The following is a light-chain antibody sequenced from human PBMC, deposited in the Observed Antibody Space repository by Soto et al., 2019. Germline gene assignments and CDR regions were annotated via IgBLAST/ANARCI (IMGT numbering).Light chain of an antibody. CDR3: QQYNSSPLT. CDR1: QSIGAS. V-gene: IGKV1-5*03. Sequence: DIQMTQSPSTLYASVGDRVTITCRASQSIGASLAWFQQKPGIAPNLLIYKASSLESGVPSRFSGSGSGTEFTLTISTLQPDDFATYYCQQYNSSPLTFGGGTKVEIK. J-gene: IGKJ4*01. CDR2: KAS.